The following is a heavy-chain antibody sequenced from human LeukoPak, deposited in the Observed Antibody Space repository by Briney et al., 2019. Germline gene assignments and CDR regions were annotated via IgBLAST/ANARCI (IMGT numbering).Heavy chain of an antibody. J-gene: IGHJ4*02. CDR3: AKGGKWDVTPFDY. CDR1: GFSFKDTG. Sequence: GRSLRLSCAASGFSFKDTGMHWVRQAPGKGPEWVAVISSDGSIKVYADSVKGRFTLSRDNSKNTLYLQVNSLRAEDTAVYYCAKGGKWDVTPFDYWGQGTLVTVSS. V-gene: IGHV3-33*05. CDR2: ISSDGSIK. D-gene: IGHD1-26*01.